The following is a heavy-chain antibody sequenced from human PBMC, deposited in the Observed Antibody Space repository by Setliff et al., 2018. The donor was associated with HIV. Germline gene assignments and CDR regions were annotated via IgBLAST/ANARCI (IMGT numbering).Heavy chain of an antibody. Sequence: TCTVSGGFISSYYWNWIRQPAGKGLEWMGRVDPEDGETIYAEKFRGRVTITADMSTDTAYMELRSLRSEDTAFYYCAVGFVVVAPAARYNWFDPWGQGTLVTVSS. D-gene: IGHD2-2*01. CDR3: AVGFVVVAPAARYNWFDP. V-gene: IGHV1-69-2*01. CDR1: GGFISSYY. J-gene: IGHJ5*02. CDR2: VDPEDGET.